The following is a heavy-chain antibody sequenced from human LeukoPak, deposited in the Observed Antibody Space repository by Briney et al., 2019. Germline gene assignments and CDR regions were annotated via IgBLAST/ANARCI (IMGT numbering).Heavy chain of an antibody. CDR1: GGSIGSGGYY. V-gene: IGHV4-31*03. CDR3: ASYCSSTSCYDWFDP. D-gene: IGHD2-2*01. CDR2: IYYSGST. Sequence: SQTLSLTCTVSGGSIGSGGYYWSWIRQHPGKGLEWIGYIYYSGSTYYNPSLKSRVTISVDTSKNQFSLKLSSVTAADTAVYYCASYCSSTSCYDWFDPWGQGTLVTVSS. J-gene: IGHJ5*02.